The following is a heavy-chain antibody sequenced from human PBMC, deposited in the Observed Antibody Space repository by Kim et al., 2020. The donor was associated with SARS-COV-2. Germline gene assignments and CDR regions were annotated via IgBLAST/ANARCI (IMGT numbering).Heavy chain of an antibody. CDR3: ARGYSYVQAYYYYGMDV. D-gene: IGHD5-18*01. CDR2: ISSSSSYI. J-gene: IGHJ6*02. V-gene: IGHV3-21*01. CDR1: GFTFSSYS. Sequence: GGSLRLSCAASGFTFSSYSMNWVRLAPGKGLEWVSSISSSSSYIYYADSVKGRFTISRDNAKNSLYLQMNSLRAEDTAVYYCARGYSYVQAYYYYGMDVWGQGTTVTVSS.